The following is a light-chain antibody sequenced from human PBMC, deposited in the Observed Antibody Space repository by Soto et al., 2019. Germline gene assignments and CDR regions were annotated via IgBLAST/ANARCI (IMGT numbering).Light chain of an antibody. CDR2: DAS. Sequence: IRMTQSPSSLSASVVDRVTITCLASQDISNYLNWYQQKPGKAPKLLIYDASNLETGVPSRFSGSGSGTDFTFTISSLQPEDIATYYCQQYDNLPITFGQGTRLEIK. CDR3: QQYDNLPIT. CDR1: QDISNY. J-gene: IGKJ5*01. V-gene: IGKV1-33*01.